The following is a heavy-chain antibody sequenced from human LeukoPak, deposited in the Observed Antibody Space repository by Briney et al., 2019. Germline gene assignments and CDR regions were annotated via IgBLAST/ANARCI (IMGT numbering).Heavy chain of an antibody. J-gene: IGHJ4*02. Sequence: PETLSLTCAVSGYSISSGYYWGWIRQPPGKWLEWIGSIYHSGSTYYNPSLKSRVTISVDTSKNQFSLKLSSVTAADTAVYYCARVRCSSTSCYRSYFDYWGQGTLVTVSS. V-gene: IGHV4-38-2*01. D-gene: IGHD2-2*01. CDR2: IYHSGST. CDR3: ARVRCSSTSCYRSYFDY. CDR1: GYSISSGYY.